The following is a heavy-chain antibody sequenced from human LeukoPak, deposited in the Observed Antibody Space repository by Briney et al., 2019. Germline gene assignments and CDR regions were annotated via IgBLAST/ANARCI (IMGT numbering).Heavy chain of an antibody. J-gene: IGHJ3*02. V-gene: IGHV3-30*02. CDR1: GFTFSSYG. CDR2: IRYDESNK. CDR3: AKLSNDAFDI. Sequence: PGGSLRLSCAASGFTFSSYGMHWVRQAPGKGLEWVAFIRYDESNKYYADSVKGRFTISRDNSKNTLYLQMNSLRAEDTAVYYCAKLSNDAFDIWGQGTMVTVSS.